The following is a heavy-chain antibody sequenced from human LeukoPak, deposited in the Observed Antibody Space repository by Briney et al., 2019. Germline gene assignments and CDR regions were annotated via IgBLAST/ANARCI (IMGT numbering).Heavy chain of an antibody. CDR1: GFTFSSQA. J-gene: IGHJ4*02. V-gene: IGHV3-23*01. CDR2: ISGSGGNT. CDR3: AKGNYGDYSPWDS. D-gene: IGHD4-17*01. Sequence: GGSLRLSCAASGFTFSSQAMSWVRQAPGKGLEWVSTISGSGGNTYYADSVKGRYTISRDNSKNTLYLQMNSLRAEDTAVYYCAKGNYGDYSPWDSWGQGTLVTVSS.